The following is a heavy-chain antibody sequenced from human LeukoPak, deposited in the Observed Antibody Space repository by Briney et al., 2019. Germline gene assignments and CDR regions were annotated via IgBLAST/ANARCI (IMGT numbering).Heavy chain of an antibody. J-gene: IGHJ6*02. CDR1: GFTFSSYA. D-gene: IGHD6-13*01. V-gene: IGHV3-30*04. CDR3: AREKQPEPRRGYYYGMDV. CDR2: ISYDGSNK. Sequence: GRSLRLSCAASGFTFSSYAMHWVRQAPGKGLEWVAVISYDGSNKYYADSVKGRFTISRDNSKNTLYLQMNSLRAEDTAVYYCAREKQPEPRRGYYYGMDVWGQGTTVTVSS.